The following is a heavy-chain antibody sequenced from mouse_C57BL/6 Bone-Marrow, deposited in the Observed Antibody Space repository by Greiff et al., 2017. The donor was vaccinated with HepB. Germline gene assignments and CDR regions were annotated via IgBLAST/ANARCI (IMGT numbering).Heavy chain of an antibody. V-gene: IGHV14-3*01. CDR1: GFNTKNTY. D-gene: IGHD2-3*01. Sequence: SVAELVRPGASVKLSCTASGFNTKNTYMHWVKQRPEQGLEWIGRIDPANGNTKYAPKFQGKATITADTSSNTAYLQLSSLTSEDTAIYYCARRGWLPQAWFAYWGQGTLVTVSA. CDR3: ARRGWLPQAWFAY. CDR2: IDPANGNT. J-gene: IGHJ3*01.